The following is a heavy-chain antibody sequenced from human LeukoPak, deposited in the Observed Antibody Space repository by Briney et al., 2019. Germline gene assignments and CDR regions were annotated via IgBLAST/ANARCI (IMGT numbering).Heavy chain of an antibody. J-gene: IGHJ3*02. Sequence: PGGSLRLSCAASGFTFSSYDMNWLREAPGKGLEWFSYIRSDGSPIYYADSAKGRFSISRDNAKNSLFLQMNSLRAEDTAVYYCARGREGGFDIWGQGTVVTVSS. CDR1: GFTFSSYD. D-gene: IGHD5-24*01. CDR2: IRSDGSPI. CDR3: ARGREGGFDI. V-gene: IGHV3-48*03.